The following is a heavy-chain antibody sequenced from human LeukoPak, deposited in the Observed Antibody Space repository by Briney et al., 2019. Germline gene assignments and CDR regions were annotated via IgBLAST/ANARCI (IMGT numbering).Heavy chain of an antibody. CDR3: ARAPVTSCRGAYCYPFDY. V-gene: IGHV3-23*01. J-gene: IGHJ4*02. Sequence: GGSLRLSCAAFGFPLSSYAMSWVRQAPGKGLEWVSAASSSDAGTYHADSVRGRFTISRDDSKNTLYLQMNSLRVEDAAVYYCARAPVTSCRGAYCYPFDYWGQGTLVTVSS. CDR2: ASSSDAGT. D-gene: IGHD2-21*01. CDR1: GFPLSSYA.